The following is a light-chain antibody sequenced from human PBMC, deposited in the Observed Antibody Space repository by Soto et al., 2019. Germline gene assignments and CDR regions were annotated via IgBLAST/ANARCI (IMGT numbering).Light chain of an antibody. CDR2: GAS. J-gene: IGKJ1*01. CDR1: QSISTY. CDR3: QQTYSTLWT. Sequence: DIQMTQSPSSLSASLGDRVTITCRTSQSISTYLNWYQQKPGKAPQLLIYGASELQSGVPSRFSGSGSGTDFTLTISSLQPEDSASYYCQQTYSTLWTFGQGTKVEIK. V-gene: IGKV1-39*01.